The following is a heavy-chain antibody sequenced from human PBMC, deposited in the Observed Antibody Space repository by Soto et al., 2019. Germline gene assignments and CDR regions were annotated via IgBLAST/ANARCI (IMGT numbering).Heavy chain of an antibody. J-gene: IGHJ6*02. CDR1: VFTFSSYG. V-gene: IGHV3-30*18. D-gene: IGHD5-12*01. Sequence: WWSLRLSCSASVFTFSSYGMHWVRQAPGKGLEWVAVISYDGSNKYYADSVKGRFTISRDNSKNTLYLQMNSLRAEDTAVYYCAKESSSGYDSDGMDVWGQGTTVTVSS. CDR2: ISYDGSNK. CDR3: AKESSSGYDSDGMDV.